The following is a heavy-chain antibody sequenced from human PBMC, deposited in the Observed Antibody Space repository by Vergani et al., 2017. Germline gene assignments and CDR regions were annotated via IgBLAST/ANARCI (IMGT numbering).Heavy chain of an antibody. CDR2: IRNKANDYTT. CDR1: GFIFSDHY. J-gene: IGHJ3*02. D-gene: IGHD1-1*01. Sequence: EVQVVKSGGSVVRPGGSLRLSCAASGFIFSDHYMDWVRQAPGKGLEWVGRIRNKANDYTTQYAASVKGRFTISRDDSKSYLYLQMNSLQTEDTALYYCVRVKGSNWNDHLYDIWGQGTLVTASS. V-gene: IGHV3-72*01. CDR3: VRVKGSNWNDHLYDI.